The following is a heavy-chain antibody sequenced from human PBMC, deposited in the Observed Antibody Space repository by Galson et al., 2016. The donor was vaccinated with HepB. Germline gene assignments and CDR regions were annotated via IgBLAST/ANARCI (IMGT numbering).Heavy chain of an antibody. CDR1: GFTFSDYA. CDR2: ISGSGGST. V-gene: IGHV3-23*01. D-gene: IGHD3-3*02. CDR3: AKEERDVPFLEVLCYFDY. Sequence: SLRLSCAASGFTFSDYAMSWVRQAPGKGLEWVSRISGSGGSTSYADSVKGRFTISRDNSKKTLYLQMTSLRAEDTAIYYCAKEERDVPFLEVLCYFDYWGQGDLVTVSS. J-gene: IGHJ4*02.